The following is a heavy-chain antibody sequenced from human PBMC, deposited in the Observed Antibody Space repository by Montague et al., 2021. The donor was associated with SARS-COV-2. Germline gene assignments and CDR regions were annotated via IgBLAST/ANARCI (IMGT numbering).Heavy chain of an antibody. D-gene: IGHD4-23*01. V-gene: IGHV2-70*11. J-gene: IGHJ4*02. Sequence: PALVNPTQTLTLTCTSSGFSLSTSGMCVSWIRQPPGKALEWLARIDWDDDKYYSTSLKTRLTISKDTSKNQVVLTMTNMDPVDTATYYCARVYYGGNSAFDYWGQGTLVTVSS. CDR1: GFSLSTSGMC. CDR3: ARVYYGGNSAFDY. CDR2: IDWDDDK.